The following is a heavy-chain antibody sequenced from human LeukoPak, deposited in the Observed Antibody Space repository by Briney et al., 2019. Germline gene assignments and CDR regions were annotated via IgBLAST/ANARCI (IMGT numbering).Heavy chain of an antibody. CDR3: ARADYGDYNPHY. CDR2: ISAYNGNT. CDR1: GYTFTSYG. D-gene: IGHD4-17*01. V-gene: IGHV1-18*01. Sequence: ASVKVSCKASGYTFTSYGISWVRQAPGQGLEWMGWISAYNGNTNYAQKLQGRVTMTTDTSTSTAYMELRSLRSEDTAVYYCARADYGDYNPHYWGQGTLVTVSS. J-gene: IGHJ4*02.